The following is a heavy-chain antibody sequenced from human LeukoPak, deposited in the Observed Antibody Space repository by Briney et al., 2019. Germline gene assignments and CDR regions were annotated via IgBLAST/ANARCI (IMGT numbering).Heavy chain of an antibody. CDR1: GGSISSGSYY. D-gene: IGHD3-22*01. J-gene: IGHJ4*02. V-gene: IGHV4-61*01. Sequence: KSSETLSLTCTVSGGSISSGSYYWSWIRQPPGKGLEWIGYIYYSGSTNYNPSLKSRVTISVDTSKNQFSLKLSSVTAADTAVYYCARMWHDYYDSSGYGPHFDYWGQGTLVAVSS. CDR3: ARMWHDYYDSSGYGPHFDY. CDR2: IYYSGST.